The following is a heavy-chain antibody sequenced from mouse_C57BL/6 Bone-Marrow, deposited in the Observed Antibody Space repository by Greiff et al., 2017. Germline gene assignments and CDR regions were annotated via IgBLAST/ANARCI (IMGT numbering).Heavy chain of an antibody. J-gene: IGHJ3*01. V-gene: IGHV6-3*01. D-gene: IGHD2-4*01. CDR1: GFTFSNYW. Sequence: EVKLVESGGGLVQPGGSMKLSCVASGFTFSNYWMNWVRQSPEKGLEWVAQIRLKSDNYATHYAESVKGRFTISRDDSKSSVYLQMNNLRAEDTGIYSCTPGDDYGIAYWGQGTLVTVSA. CDR2: IRLKSDNYAT. CDR3: TPGDDYGIAY.